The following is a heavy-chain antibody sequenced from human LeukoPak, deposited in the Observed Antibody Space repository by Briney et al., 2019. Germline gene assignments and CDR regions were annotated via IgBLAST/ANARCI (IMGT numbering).Heavy chain of an antibody. Sequence: GGSLRLSCAASGVTFSSNYMSWVRQAPGKGLEWVSVIYSGGSTYYADSVKGRFTISRENSKNTLYLQMNSLRAEDTAVYYCARDYGRDYYYGMDVWGQGTTVTVSS. V-gene: IGHV3-66*01. J-gene: IGHJ6*02. CDR3: ARDYGRDYYYGMDV. CDR1: GVTFSSNY. D-gene: IGHD1-26*01. CDR2: IYSGGST.